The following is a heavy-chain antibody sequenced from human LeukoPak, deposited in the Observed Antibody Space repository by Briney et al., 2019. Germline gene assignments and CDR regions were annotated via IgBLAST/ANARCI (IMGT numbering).Heavy chain of an antibody. CDR2: IYYSGST. D-gene: IGHD4-17*01. V-gene: IGHV4-39*01. Sequence: PSETLSLTCTVSGGPISSSSYYWGWIRQPPGKGLEWIGSIYYSGSTYYNPSLKSRVTISVDTSKNQFSLKLSSVTAADTAVYYCARRRYGDYVGHFDYWGQGTLVTVSS. CDR3: ARRRYGDYVGHFDY. J-gene: IGHJ4*02. CDR1: GGPISSSSYY.